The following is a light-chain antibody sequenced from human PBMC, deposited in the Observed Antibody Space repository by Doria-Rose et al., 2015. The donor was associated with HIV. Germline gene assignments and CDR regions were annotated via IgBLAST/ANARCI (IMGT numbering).Light chain of an antibody. CDR3: QQTYSSPPWT. V-gene: IGKV1-39*01. CDR1: QTVSTY. CDR2: AAS. Sequence: DIRLIQSPSSLSASIGDRVTITCRASQTVSTYLNWFQQEPGKAPKLLIYAASRLQSGVPSRFSGSGSGTDFTLTISGLQPGDFATYYCQQTYSSPPWTFGQGTKVEMK. J-gene: IGKJ1*01.